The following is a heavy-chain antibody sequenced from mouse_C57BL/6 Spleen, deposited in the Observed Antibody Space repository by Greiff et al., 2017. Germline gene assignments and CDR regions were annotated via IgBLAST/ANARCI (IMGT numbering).Heavy chain of an antibody. CDR1: GYTFTSYW. Sequence: VQLQQPGAELVMPGASVKLSCKASGYTFTSYWMHWVKQRPGQGLEWIGEIDPSDSYTNYNQKFKGKSTLTVDKSSSTAYMQLSSLTSEDSAVYYCARSRYFDVWGTGTTVTVSS. CDR3: ARSRYFDV. J-gene: IGHJ1*03. CDR2: IDPSDSYT. V-gene: IGHV1-69*01.